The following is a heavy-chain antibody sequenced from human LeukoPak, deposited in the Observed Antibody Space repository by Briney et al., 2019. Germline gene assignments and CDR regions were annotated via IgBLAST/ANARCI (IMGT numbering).Heavy chain of an antibody. J-gene: IGHJ4*02. V-gene: IGHV4-61*08. CDR1: GGSISSGGYY. Sequence: PSQTLSLTCAVSGGSISSGGYYWSWIRQPPGKGLEWIGYIYYSGSTNYNPSLKSRVTISVDTSKNQFSLKLSSVTAADTAVYYCARILGPATGVDYWGQGTLVTVSS. CDR3: ARILGPATGVDY. D-gene: IGHD7-27*01. CDR2: IYYSGST.